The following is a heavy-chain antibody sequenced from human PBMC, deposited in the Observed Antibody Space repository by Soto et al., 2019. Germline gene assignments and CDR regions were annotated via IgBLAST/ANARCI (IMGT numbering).Heavy chain of an antibody. CDR1: GFTFDDYT. D-gene: IGHD2-15*01. Sequence: PGGSLILSSAGSGFTFDDYTMHWVRQAPGKGLEWVSLISWDGGSTYYEDSVKGRFTISRDNSKSSLYLQMNSLRTEDTALYYCAKDGPMGAADIWGQGTMVTISS. CDR2: ISWDGGST. CDR3: AKDGPMGAADI. V-gene: IGHV3-43*01. J-gene: IGHJ3*02.